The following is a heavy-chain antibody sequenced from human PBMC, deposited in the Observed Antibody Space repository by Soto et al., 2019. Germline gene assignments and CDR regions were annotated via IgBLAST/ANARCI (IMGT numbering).Heavy chain of an antibody. V-gene: IGHV1-69*13. Sequence: PVKISCKASGGTFRSYAISWARQAPGQGLEWMGGIIPIFGTANYAQTFQGRVTITADESTSTAYMELSSLRSEDTAVYYCASPNPLTRTGTTRGVYYYYGMDVWGQGTTVTVS. J-gene: IGHJ6*02. CDR1: GGTFRSYA. D-gene: IGHD1-7*01. CDR2: IIPIFGTA. CDR3: ASPNPLTRTGTTRGVYYYYGMDV.